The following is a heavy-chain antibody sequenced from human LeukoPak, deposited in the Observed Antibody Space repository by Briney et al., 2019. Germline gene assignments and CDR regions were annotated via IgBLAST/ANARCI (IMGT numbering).Heavy chain of an antibody. CDR2: IRYDGSNK. CDR1: GFTFSSYG. Sequence: GGSLRLSCAASGFTFSSYGMHWVRQAPGKGLEWVAFIRYDGSNKYYADSVKGRFTISRDNSKNTLYLQMNSLRAEDTAVYYCAKAFIARSSSVAFDIWGQGTMVTVSS. D-gene: IGHD2-2*01. V-gene: IGHV3-30*02. J-gene: IGHJ3*02. CDR3: AKAFIARSSSVAFDI.